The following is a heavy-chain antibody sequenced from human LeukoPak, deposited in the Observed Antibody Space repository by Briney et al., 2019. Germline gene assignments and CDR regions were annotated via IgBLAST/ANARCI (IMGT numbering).Heavy chain of an antibody. Sequence: PGRSLRLSCAASGFTFSSYAMHWVRQAPGKGLEWVAFIRSDGSDEHYADSVKGRFTISRDNSKDTLYLQMNSLGAEDTAVYYCAKDLELAPFDYWGQETLVTVSS. CDR2: IRSDGSDE. CDR1: GFTFSSYA. CDR3: AKDLELAPFDY. V-gene: IGHV3-30*02. J-gene: IGHJ4*02. D-gene: IGHD1-26*01.